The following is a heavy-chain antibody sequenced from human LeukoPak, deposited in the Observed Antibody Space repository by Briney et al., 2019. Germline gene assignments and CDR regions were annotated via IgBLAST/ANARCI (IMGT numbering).Heavy chain of an antibody. CDR1: GFTFSSYA. CDR2: IRSKAYGGTI. J-gene: IGHJ4*02. V-gene: IGHV3-49*04. CDR3: NTDIVLMVYATTDY. Sequence: GGSLRLSCAVSGFTFSSYAMSWVRQAPGKGLEWVGFIRSKAYGGTIEYAASVKGRFTISRDDSKSIAYLQMNSLKTEDTAVYYCNTDIVLMVYATTDYWGQGTLVTVSS. D-gene: IGHD2-8*01.